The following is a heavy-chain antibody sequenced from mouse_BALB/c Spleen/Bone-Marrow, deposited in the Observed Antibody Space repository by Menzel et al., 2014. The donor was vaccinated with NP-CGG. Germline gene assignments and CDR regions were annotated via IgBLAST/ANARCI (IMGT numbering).Heavy chain of an antibody. D-gene: IGHD2-4*01. CDR1: GYTFTDYA. Sequence: QVQLQQSGPELVRPGVSVKISCKGSGYTFTDYAMHWVKRSHAKSLEWIGVISTYSGNTNYNQKFKGKATMTVDKSSXTAYMELARLTSEDSAIYYCARGIYYDSTWFAYWGQGTLVTVSA. CDR3: ARGIYYDSTWFAY. V-gene: IGHV1-67*01. CDR2: ISTYSGNT. J-gene: IGHJ3*01.